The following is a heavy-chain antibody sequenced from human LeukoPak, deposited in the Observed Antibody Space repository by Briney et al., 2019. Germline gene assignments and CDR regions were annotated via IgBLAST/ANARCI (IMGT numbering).Heavy chain of an antibody. CDR1: GGSISSSSYY. CDR3: ATSVTMILRIDY. CDR2: IYYSGST. V-gene: IGHV4-39*01. D-gene: IGHD3-22*01. J-gene: IGHJ4*02. Sequence: SETLSLTCSVSGGSISSSSYYWGWIRQPPGKGLEWIGSIYYSGSTYYNPSLKGRVTISVDTSKNQFSLKLSSVTAADTAVYYCATSVTMILRIDYWGQGTLVTVSS.